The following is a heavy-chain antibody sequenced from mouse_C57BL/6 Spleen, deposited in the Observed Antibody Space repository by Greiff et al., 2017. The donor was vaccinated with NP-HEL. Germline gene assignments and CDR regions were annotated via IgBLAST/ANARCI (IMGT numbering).Heavy chain of an antibody. Sequence: QVQLKQPGAELVRPGSSVKLSCKASGYTFTSYWMHWVKQRPLQGLEWIGNIDPSDSETHYNQKFKDKATLTVDKSSSTAYMQLSSLTSEDSAVYYCARDREYAMDYWGQGTSVTFSS. J-gene: IGHJ4*01. CDR1: GYTFTSYW. V-gene: IGHV1-52*01. CDR3: ARDREYAMDY. CDR2: IDPSDSET.